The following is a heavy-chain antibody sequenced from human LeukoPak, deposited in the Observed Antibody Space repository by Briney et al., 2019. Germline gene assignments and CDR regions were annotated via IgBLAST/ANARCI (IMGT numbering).Heavy chain of an antibody. D-gene: IGHD6-13*01. Sequence: GGSLRLSCAASGFTFSSYAMSWVRQAPGKGLELVSAIGGSGGSTCYADSVKGRFTISRDNSKNTLYLQMNSLRTEDTAVYYCARGDSSSWYTLDYWGQGTLVTVSS. CDR3: ARGDSSSWYTLDY. J-gene: IGHJ4*02. CDR2: IGGSGGST. V-gene: IGHV3-23*01. CDR1: GFTFSSYA.